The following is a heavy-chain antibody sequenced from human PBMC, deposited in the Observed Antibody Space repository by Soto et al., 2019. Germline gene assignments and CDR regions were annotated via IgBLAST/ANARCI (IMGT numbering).Heavy chain of an antibody. J-gene: IGHJ4*02. V-gene: IGHV4-59*01. CDR2: IYDSGIT. Sequence: QVQLQESGPGLVRPSEALSLTCTVSNGSISHYYWSWVRQSPGKGLEWIAYIYDSGITNYNPSLKSRVPISVDTSNNQFSLKLSSVTAANVAADYCAGGYLQLVDYCGQGILVTVSS. CDR1: NGSISHYY. D-gene: IGHD1-1*01. CDR3: AGGYLQLVDY.